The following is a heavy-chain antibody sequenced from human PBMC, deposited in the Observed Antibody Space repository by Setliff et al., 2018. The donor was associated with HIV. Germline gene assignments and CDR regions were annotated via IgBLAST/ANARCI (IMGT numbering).Heavy chain of an antibody. J-gene: IGHJ5*02. CDR3: AKDIIPAGLFHDL. CDR1: GFTFSTYW. D-gene: IGHD2-2*01. V-gene: IGHV3-74*03. CDR2: INNDGRKT. Sequence: GGSLRLSCAASGFTFSTYWMHWVRQAPGKGLVWVSHINNDGRKTTYADSVKGRFTVSRDNAKNSLYLQMNSLRAEDTALYYCAKDIIPAGLFHDLWGQGTLVTVSS.